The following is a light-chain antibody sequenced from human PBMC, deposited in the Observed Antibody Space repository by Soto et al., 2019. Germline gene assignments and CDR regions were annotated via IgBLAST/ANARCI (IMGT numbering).Light chain of an antibody. J-gene: IGLJ2*01. CDR2: GVN. V-gene: IGLV2-23*02. CDR3: ISYGMSNTFA. CDR1: SSDIGSYDL. Sequence: QSALTQPASVSGSPGQSITISCTGTSSDIGSYDLVSWYQQHPGKAPKLIIYGVNKRPSGVSNRFSGSKSDYTASLTISGLQAEDEADYWCISYGMSNTFAFGGGTKLTVL.